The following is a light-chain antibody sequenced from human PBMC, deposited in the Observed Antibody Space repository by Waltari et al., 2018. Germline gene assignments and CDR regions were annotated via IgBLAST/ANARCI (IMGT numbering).Light chain of an antibody. J-gene: IGLJ2*01. CDR3: HSRDSSGDVI. V-gene: IGLV3-19*01. Sequence: SSELTQAPAVSVALGQTARITCQGARPRIYYVSWVHQKPGQAPALVIYGKNNRPSGIPDRFSASSSGRTASLTIIGAQAEDEADYYCHSRDSSGDVIIGGGTKLTVV. CDR2: GKN. CDR1: RPRIYY.